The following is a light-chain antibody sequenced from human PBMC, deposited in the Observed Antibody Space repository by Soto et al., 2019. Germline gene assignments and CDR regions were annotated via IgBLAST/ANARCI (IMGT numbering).Light chain of an antibody. CDR3: ASYEGQNNHVV. J-gene: IGLJ2*01. V-gene: IGLV2-8*01. CDR2: EVT. CDR1: SNDVGGYNY. Sequence: QSVLTQPPSASGSPGQSVTISCTGSSNDVGGYNYVSWYQQHPGKAPKLMIYEVTKRPSGVPDRFSGSKSGNTASLTVSGLQPEDEADYYCASYEGQNNHVVFGGGTKLTVL.